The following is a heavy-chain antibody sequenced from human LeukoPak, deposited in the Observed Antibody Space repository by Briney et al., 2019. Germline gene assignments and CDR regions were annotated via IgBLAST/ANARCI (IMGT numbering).Heavy chain of an antibody. D-gene: IGHD3-10*01. V-gene: IGHV3-33*01. CDR1: GFTFSSYG. J-gene: IGHJ4*02. CDR3: ARDAYYYGSGSYVDY. CDR2: IYYDGNNK. Sequence: PGGSLRLSCAASGFTFSSYGMHWVRQAPGKGLEWVAVIYYDGNNKFYADSVKGRFTISRDNSKNTLYLQMNSLRAEDTAVYYCARDAYYYGSGSYVDYWGQGTVVTVSS.